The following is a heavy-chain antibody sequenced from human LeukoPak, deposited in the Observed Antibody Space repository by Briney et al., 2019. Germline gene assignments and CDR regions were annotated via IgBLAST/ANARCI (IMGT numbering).Heavy chain of an antibody. V-gene: IGHV3-74*01. Sequence: PGGSLRLSCAASGFTFSSYWMHWVRQAPGKGLVWVSRINSDGSSTSYADSVKGRFTISRDNSKSTLYLQMNSLRAEDTAVYYCAKDPDYDFWSGSNNWFDPWGQGTLVTVSS. CDR3: AKDPDYDFWSGSNNWFDP. D-gene: IGHD3-3*01. J-gene: IGHJ5*02. CDR1: GFTFSSYW. CDR2: INSDGSST.